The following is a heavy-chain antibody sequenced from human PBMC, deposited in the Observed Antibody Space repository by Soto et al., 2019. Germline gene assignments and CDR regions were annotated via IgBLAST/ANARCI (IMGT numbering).Heavy chain of an antibody. CDR1: GGSISSSTYY. D-gene: IGHD6-19*01. CDR2: IFYSGTT. Sequence: SETLSLTCTVSGGSISSSTYYWGWIRQSPXKGLEWIGSIFYSGTTYYSPSLKSRVTISVDTSKNQFSLRLNSVTAADTAVYYCARHVHSSGSGWCAFDIWGQETMVTISS. CDR3: ARHVHSSGSGWCAFDI. V-gene: IGHV4-39*01. J-gene: IGHJ3*02.